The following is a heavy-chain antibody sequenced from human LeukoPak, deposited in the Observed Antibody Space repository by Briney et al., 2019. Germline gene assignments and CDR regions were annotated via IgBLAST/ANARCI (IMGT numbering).Heavy chain of an antibody. CDR2: INPNSGGT. V-gene: IGHV1-2*02. CDR1: GYTFTGYH. Sequence: ASVKVSCKASGYTFTGYHMHWVRQAPGQGLEWMGWINPNSGGTNYAQKFQGRVTMTRDTSISTAYMELNRLRSDDTAVYYCARDRDYGSGIFGYWGQGTLVTVSS. CDR3: ARDRDYGSGIFGY. D-gene: IGHD3-10*01. J-gene: IGHJ4*02.